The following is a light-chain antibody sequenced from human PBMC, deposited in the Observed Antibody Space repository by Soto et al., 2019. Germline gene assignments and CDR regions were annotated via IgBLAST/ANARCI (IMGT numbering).Light chain of an antibody. V-gene: IGLV2-11*01. CDR1: SSDVGGYNY. Sequence: QSALTQPRSVSGSPGQSVTISCTGTSSDVGGYNYVSWYQHHPGKAPKLVIYDVIKGPSGVPDRFSGSKSGNTAALTISGLQDEDEGDYYCCSYAGSYTWVFGGGTQLTVL. J-gene: IGLJ3*02. CDR3: CSYAGSYTWV. CDR2: DVI.